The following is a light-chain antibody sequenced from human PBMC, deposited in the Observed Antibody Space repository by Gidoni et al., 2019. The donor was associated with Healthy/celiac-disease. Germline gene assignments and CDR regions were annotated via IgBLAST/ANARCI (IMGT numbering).Light chain of an antibody. CDR3: QQLNSYPKFT. Sequence: DIQLTQSPSFLSASVGDRVTITCWASQGISSYLAWYQQKPGKAPKLLIYAASTFQSGVPSRFSGSGSGTEFTLTISSLQPEDFATYYCQQLNSYPKFTFGPGTKVDIK. V-gene: IGKV1-9*01. CDR2: AAS. J-gene: IGKJ3*01. CDR1: QGISSY.